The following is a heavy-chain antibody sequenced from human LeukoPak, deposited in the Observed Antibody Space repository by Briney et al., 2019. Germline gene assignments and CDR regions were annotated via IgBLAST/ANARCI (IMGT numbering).Heavy chain of an antibody. CDR1: GFTVSSNY. CDR2: ISGSGGST. CDR3: ANEPEDFDY. J-gene: IGHJ4*02. V-gene: IGHV3-23*01. Sequence: GGSLRLSCAASGFTVSSNYMSWVRQAPGKGLEWVSAISGSGGSTYYADSVKGRFTISRDNSKNTLYLQMNSLRAEDTAVYYCANEPEDFDYWGQGTLVTVSS.